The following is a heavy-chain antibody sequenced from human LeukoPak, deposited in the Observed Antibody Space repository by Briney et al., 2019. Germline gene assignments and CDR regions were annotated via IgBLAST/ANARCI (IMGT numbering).Heavy chain of an antibody. CDR2: ISGSGGST. J-gene: IGHJ4*02. CDR1: GFTFSSYA. CDR3: AKVQKDITMIVVVSSRPYYFDY. V-gene: IGHV3-23*01. D-gene: IGHD3-22*01. Sequence: HPGGSLRLSCAASGFTFSSYAMSWVRQAPGKGLEWVSAISGSGGSTYYADSVKGRFTISRDNSKNTLYLQMNSLRAEDTAVYYCAKVQKDITMIVVVSSRPYYFDYWGQGTLVTVSS.